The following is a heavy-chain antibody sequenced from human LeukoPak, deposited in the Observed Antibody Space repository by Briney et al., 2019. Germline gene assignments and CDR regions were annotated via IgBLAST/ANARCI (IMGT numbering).Heavy chain of an antibody. V-gene: IGHV3-9*01. Sequence: GGSLRLSCAASGFTFDDYAMHSDRQAPGKGLEWVSGISWNSGSIGYADSVKGRFTISRDNAKNSLYLQMNSLRAEDTALYYCAKGRYSSSWYGFGGDYYYGMDVWGQGTTVTVSS. J-gene: IGHJ6*02. CDR1: GFTFDDYA. CDR2: ISWNSGSI. D-gene: IGHD6-13*01. CDR3: AKGRYSSSWYGFGGDYYYGMDV.